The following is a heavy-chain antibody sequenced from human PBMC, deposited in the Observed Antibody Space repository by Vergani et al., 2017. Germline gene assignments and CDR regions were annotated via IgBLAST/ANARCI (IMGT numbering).Heavy chain of an antibody. J-gene: IGHJ4*02. CDR2: IGTAGDT. CDR1: GFTFSSYD. Sequence: EVQLVESGGGLVQPGGSLRLSCAASGFTFSSYDMHWVRQATGKGLEWVSAIGTAGDTYYPGSVKGRFTISRENAKNSLYLQMNSLRAGDTAVYYCARKNNWNYAFDYWGQGTLVTVSS. CDR3: ARKNNWNYAFDY. D-gene: IGHD1-7*01. V-gene: IGHV3-13*01.